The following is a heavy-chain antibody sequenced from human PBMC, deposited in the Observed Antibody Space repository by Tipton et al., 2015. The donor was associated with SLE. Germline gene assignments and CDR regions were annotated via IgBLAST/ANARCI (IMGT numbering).Heavy chain of an antibody. D-gene: IGHD7-27*01. V-gene: IGHV4-59*08. CDR3: AARTGDVLYYYYMDV. CDR2: VYYSGST. J-gene: IGHJ6*03. Sequence: GLVKPSETLSLTCIVSGDSISSDFWTWIRQPPGKGLEWIGYVYYSGSTDYNPSLKSRVTISVDTSKNQFSLKLSSVAAADTAVYYCAARTGDVLYYYYMDVWGKGTTVTVSS. CDR1: GDSISSDF.